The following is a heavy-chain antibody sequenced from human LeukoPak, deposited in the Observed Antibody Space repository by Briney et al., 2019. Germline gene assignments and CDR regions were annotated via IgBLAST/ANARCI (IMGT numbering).Heavy chain of an antibody. V-gene: IGHV1-69*04. D-gene: IGHD1-26*01. Sequence: GASVKVSCKASGGTFSSYAISWVRQAPGQGLEWMGRIIPILGIANYAQKFQGRVTITADKSTSTAYMELSSLRSEDTAVYYCARVAVGATTRGDFDYWGQGTLVTVSS. CDR2: IIPILGIA. CDR1: GGTFSSYA. CDR3: ARVAVGATTRGDFDY. J-gene: IGHJ4*02.